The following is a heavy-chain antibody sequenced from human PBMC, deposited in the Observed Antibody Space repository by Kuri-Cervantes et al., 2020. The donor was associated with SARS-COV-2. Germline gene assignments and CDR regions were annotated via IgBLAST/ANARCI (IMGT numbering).Heavy chain of an antibody. CDR3: ARAIAAADPTGWFDP. V-gene: IGHV1-8*03. Sequence: ASVKVSCKASGYTFTGYYMHWVRQAPGQGLEWMGWMNPNSGNTGYAQKFQGRVTITRNTSISTAYMELSSLRSDDTAVYYCARAIAAADPTGWFDPWGQGTLVTVSS. J-gene: IGHJ5*02. D-gene: IGHD6-13*01. CDR1: GYTFTGYY. CDR2: MNPNSGNT.